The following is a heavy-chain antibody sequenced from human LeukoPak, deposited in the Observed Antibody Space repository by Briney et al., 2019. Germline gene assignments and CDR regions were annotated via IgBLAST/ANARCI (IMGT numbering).Heavy chain of an antibody. CDR1: GYTFTIYG. CDR3: ARGYSGYDSPQYFDY. Sequence: ASVTVSFKASGYTFTIYGISWVRQAPGQGLEWMGWISAYNGNTNYAQKLQGRVTITTDTSTSTAYMELRSLRSDDTAVYYCARGYSGYDSPQYFDYWGQGTLVTVSS. D-gene: IGHD5-12*01. V-gene: IGHV1-18*04. J-gene: IGHJ4*02. CDR2: ISAYNGNT.